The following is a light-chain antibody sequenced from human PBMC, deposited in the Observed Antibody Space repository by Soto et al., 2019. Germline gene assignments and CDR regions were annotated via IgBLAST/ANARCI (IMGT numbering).Light chain of an antibody. V-gene: IGLV2-8*01. CDR1: SSDVGGYNY. Sequence: QSAPTQPPSASGSPGQSVTFSCTGTSSDVGGYNYVSWYQQYPGKAPKLRIYEVYKRHSGVPDRFSGSKSGNTASLTVSGLQPEDEADYYCSAYAGSSTWVFGGGTKVTVL. CDR2: EVY. J-gene: IGLJ2*01. CDR3: SAYAGSSTWV.